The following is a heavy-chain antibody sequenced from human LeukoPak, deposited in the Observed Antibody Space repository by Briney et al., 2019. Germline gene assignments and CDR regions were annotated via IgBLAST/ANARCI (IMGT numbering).Heavy chain of an antibody. CDR2: ISGSGGST. CDR1: GFTFSNYV. D-gene: IGHD5-24*01. J-gene: IGHJ4*02. V-gene: IGHV3-23*01. CDR3: KMGDGSPPLGQ. Sequence: GGSLRLSCAASGFTFSNYVLGWVRQAPGKGLQWVSAISGSGGSTYYADSVKGRFTVSRDNSGNTLYLQMNSLRAEDTAIYYCKMGDGSPPLGQWGQGTLVTVSS.